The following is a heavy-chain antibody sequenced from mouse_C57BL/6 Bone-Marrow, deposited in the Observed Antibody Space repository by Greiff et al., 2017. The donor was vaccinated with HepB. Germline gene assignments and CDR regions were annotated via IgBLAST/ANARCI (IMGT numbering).Heavy chain of an antibody. D-gene: IGHD1-1*01. CDR2: IYPGSGST. Sequence: QVQLQQPGAELVKPGASVKMSCKASGYTFTSYWITWVKQRPGQGLEWIGDIYPGSGSTNYNEKFKSKATLTVDTSSSTAYMQLSSLTSEDSAVYYCARRGYGRGRARMDYWGQGTSVTVSS. CDR1: GYTFTSYW. CDR3: ARRGYGRGRARMDY. J-gene: IGHJ4*01. V-gene: IGHV1-55*01.